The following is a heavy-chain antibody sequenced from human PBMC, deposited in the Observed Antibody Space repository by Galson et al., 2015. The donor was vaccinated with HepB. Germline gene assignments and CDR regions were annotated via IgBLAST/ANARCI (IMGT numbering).Heavy chain of an antibody. V-gene: IGHV4-34*01. D-gene: IGHD6-13*01. CDR2: IYYSGST. J-gene: IGHJ6*02. CDR3: ASTPSHTTKGIAAAATLRYYYYGMDV. Sequence: TLSLTCAVYGGSFSGYYWSWIRQHPGKGLEWIGYIYYSGSTYYNPSLKSRVTISVDTSKNQFSLKLSSVTAADTAVYYCASTPSHTTKGIAAAATLRYYYYGMDVWGQGTTVTVSS. CDR1: GGSFSGYY.